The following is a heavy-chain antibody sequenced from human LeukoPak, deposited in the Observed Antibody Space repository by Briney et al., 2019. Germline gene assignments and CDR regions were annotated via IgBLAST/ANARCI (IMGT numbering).Heavy chain of an antibody. CDR2: ISDSGGST. CDR1: GFSFSNYA. V-gene: IGHV3-23*01. D-gene: IGHD3-3*01. Sequence: GGSLRLSCAASGFSFSNYAMSWVRQAPGKGLEWVSAISDSGGSTYHADSVKGRLTISRDNSKNTLYLQMNSLRADDAAVYYCAKEFRNYDFWSGYFSDYWGQGTLVTVSS. J-gene: IGHJ4*02. CDR3: AKEFRNYDFWSGYFSDY.